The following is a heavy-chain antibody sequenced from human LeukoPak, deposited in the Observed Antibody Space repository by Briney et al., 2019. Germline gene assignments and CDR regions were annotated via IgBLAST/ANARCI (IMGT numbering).Heavy chain of an antibody. Sequence: SETLSLTCTVSGVSITNFYWSWVRPPPGKRLEWLGFIYYTGSTNYNPSLKSRVTISVDTSKNPFSLKLSSVTAADTAVYYCARLYYDSSGYYSGFDYWGQGTLVTVSS. V-gene: IGHV4-59*08. CDR3: ARLYYDSSGYYSGFDY. CDR2: IYYTGST. J-gene: IGHJ4*02. CDR1: GVSITNFY. D-gene: IGHD3-22*01.